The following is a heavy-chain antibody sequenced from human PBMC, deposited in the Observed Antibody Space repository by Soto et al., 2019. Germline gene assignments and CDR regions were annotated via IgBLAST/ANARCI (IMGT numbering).Heavy chain of an antibody. V-gene: IGHV1-3*01. D-gene: IGHD3-3*01. CDR1: GYTFTSYA. CDR2: INAGNGNT. Sequence: GASVKVSCKASGYTFTSYAMHWVRQAPGQRHERMGWINAGNGNTKYSQKFQGRVTITRDTSASTAYMELSSLRSEDTAVYYCARGLYDFWSGYYSGYWGQGTLVTVSS. CDR3: ARGLYDFWSGYYSGY. J-gene: IGHJ4*02.